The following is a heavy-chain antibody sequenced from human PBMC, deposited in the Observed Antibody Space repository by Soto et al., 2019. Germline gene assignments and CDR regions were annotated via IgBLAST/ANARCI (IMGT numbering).Heavy chain of an antibody. CDR2: VNPSGGHT. Sequence: QVQLVQSGAEVKKPGASVKVSCKASGDTFTDYYIHWVRQAPGQGLEWMGTVNPSGGHTTYAQHFLGRMTKTRDTSTSTLDMELTSLTSEDTAVYYCARGGHVVVGTAALDYWGQGTLVTVSS. CDR1: GDTFTDYY. J-gene: IGHJ4*02. CDR3: ARGGHVVVGTAALDY. D-gene: IGHD2-21*02. V-gene: IGHV1-46*01.